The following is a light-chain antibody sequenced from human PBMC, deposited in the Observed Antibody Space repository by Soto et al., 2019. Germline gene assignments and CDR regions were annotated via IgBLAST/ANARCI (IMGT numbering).Light chain of an antibody. CDR1: QSVSSR. V-gene: IGKV3-20*01. J-gene: IGKJ5*01. Sequence: EIVLTQSPGTLSLSPGERDPLSCRASQSVSSRLAWYQKKPGQDPSILISGASSRATGIPDRFSGSGSATDFNLTISRLETEDFALYYCQQYGGSPITFGQGTRLEIK. CDR3: QQYGGSPIT. CDR2: GAS.